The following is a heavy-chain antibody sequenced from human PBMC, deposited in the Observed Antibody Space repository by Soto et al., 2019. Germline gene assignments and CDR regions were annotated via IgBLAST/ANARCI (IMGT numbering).Heavy chain of an antibody. CDR3: ARGWPYGSGSYDTNWFDP. Sequence: VKVSCKASGFTFTSSAMQWVRQARGQRLEWIGWIVVGSGNTNYAQKFQERVTITRDMSTSTAYMELSSLRSEDTAVYYCARGWPYGSGSYDTNWFDPWGQGTQVTVSS. J-gene: IGHJ5*02. V-gene: IGHV1-58*02. D-gene: IGHD3-10*01. CDR1: GFTFTSSA. CDR2: IVVGSGNT.